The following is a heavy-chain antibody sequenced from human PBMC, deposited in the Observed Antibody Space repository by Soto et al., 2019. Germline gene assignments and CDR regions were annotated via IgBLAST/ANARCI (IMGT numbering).Heavy chain of an antibody. CDR3: ARSPMTVVYVAFDI. V-gene: IGHV5-51*01. Sequence: PGESLKISCEGSGYSFTTYWIAWVRQMHGKGLEWMGIIYPGDSGTRYSPSFQGQVTISADKSISTAYLQWSSMKASDTAMYYCARSPMTVVYVAFDIWGQGTMVTVSS. J-gene: IGHJ3*02. CDR2: IYPGDSGT. D-gene: IGHD3-22*01. CDR1: GYSFTTYW.